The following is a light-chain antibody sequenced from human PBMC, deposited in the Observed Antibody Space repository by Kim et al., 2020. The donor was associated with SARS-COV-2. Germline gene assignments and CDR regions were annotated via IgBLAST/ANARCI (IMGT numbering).Light chain of an antibody. V-gene: IGLV2-14*03. CDR2: NVS. CDR1: GSDSGGYNF. Sequence: GQSITISCSGTGSDSGGYNFVSWYQHYPDKAPRLIISNVSERPLGVSNRFSGSKSGNTASLTISGLQAEDEAVYYCSSFTSSTTLALGSGTKVTVL. CDR3: SSFTSSTTLA. J-gene: IGLJ1*01.